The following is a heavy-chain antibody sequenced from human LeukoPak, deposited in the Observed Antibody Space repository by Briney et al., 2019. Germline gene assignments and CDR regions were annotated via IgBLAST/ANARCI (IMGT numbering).Heavy chain of an antibody. CDR1: GFTVSSNY. Sequence: GGSLRLSCAASGFTVSSNYMSWVRQAPGKGLEWVSVIYSGGSTYYADSVKGRFTISRDNSKNTLYLQMNSLRAEDTAVYYCAGKLYSSSRSSFDYWGQGTLVTVSS. V-gene: IGHV3-53*01. CDR3: AGKLYSSSRSSFDY. D-gene: IGHD6-13*01. CDR2: IYSGGST. J-gene: IGHJ4*02.